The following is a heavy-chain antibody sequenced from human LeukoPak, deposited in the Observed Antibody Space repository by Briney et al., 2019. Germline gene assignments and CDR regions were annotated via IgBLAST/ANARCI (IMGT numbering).Heavy chain of an antibody. J-gene: IGHJ3*02. D-gene: IGHD4-17*01. Sequence: PGGSLRLSCAASGFTFSSYAMSWVRQAPGKGLEWVSAISGSGGSTYYADSVEGRSTISRDNSKNTLYLQMNSLRAEDTAVYYCARRHPSRHGDRRDAFDIWGQGTMVTVSS. CDR3: ARRHPSRHGDRRDAFDI. V-gene: IGHV3-23*01. CDR1: GFTFSSYA. CDR2: ISGSGGST.